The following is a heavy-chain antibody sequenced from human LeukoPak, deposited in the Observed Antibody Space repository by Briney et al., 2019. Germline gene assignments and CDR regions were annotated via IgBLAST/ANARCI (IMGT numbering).Heavy chain of an antibody. CDR3: ARDWGAGSKFDP. Sequence: ASVKVSCKASGYTFTGYYMHWVRRAPGQGLEWMGWINPNTGGTKYAQKFQGRVTMTKDTSISTAYMELTRLLFDDTAVYYCARDWGAGSKFDPWGQGTLVTVSS. V-gene: IGHV1-2*02. CDR1: GYTFTGYY. J-gene: IGHJ5*02. CDR2: INPNTGGT. D-gene: IGHD3-10*01.